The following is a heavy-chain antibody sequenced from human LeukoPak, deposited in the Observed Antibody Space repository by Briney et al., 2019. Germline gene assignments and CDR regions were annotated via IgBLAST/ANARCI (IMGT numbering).Heavy chain of an antibody. V-gene: IGHV1-2*02. Sequence: SVKVSCKASGYTFTGYYMHWVRQAPGQGLEWMGWINPNSGGTNYAQKFQGRVTMTRDTSISTAYMELSRLRSDDTAVYYCARSPGYGDYVYVLDYWGQGTLVTVSS. CDR2: INPNSGGT. D-gene: IGHD4-17*01. J-gene: IGHJ4*02. CDR3: ARSPGYGDYVYVLDY. CDR1: GYTFTGYY.